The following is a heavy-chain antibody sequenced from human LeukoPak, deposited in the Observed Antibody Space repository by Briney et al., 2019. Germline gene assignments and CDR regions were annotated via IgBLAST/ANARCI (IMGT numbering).Heavy chain of an antibody. J-gene: IGHJ4*02. CDR2: INHSGST. Sequence: PSETLSLTCAVYGGSFSGYYWSWIRQPPGKGLEWIGKINHSGSTNYNPSLKSRVTISVDTSKNQFSLKLSSVTAADTAVYYCARRVGYSRYYFDYWGQGTLVTVSS. D-gene: IGHD5-18*01. CDR1: GGSFSGYY. CDR3: ARRVGYSRYYFDY. V-gene: IGHV4-34*01.